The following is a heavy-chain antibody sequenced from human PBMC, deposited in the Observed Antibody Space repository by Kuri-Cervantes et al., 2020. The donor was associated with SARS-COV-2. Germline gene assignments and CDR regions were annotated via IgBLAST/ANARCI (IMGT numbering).Heavy chain of an antibody. V-gene: IGHV3-48*01. D-gene: IGHD3-22*01. CDR1: GFTFSSYS. Sequence: GESLKISCAASGFTFSSYSMNWVRQAPGKGLEWVSYISSSSSTIYYADSVKGRFTISRDNAKNSLYLQMNSLRAEDTAVYYCARPYYYDSSGYYLERAFDIWGQGTMVTVSS. J-gene: IGHJ3*02. CDR3: ARPYYYDSSGYYLERAFDI. CDR2: ISSSSSTI.